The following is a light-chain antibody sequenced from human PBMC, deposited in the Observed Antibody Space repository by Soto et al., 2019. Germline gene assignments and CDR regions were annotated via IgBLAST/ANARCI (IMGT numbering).Light chain of an antibody. V-gene: IGLV1-44*01. CDR2: SGN. Sequence: QSVLTQPPSASGTPGQRVTISCSGSSSNVGSYTVYWYQQLPGTAPKVLIYSGNRRPSGVPARFSGSKSGTSASLAISGLQSEDEADYYCAAWDDSLNGVVFGGGTQLTGL. CDR3: AAWDDSLNGVV. J-gene: IGLJ2*01. CDR1: SSNVGSYT.